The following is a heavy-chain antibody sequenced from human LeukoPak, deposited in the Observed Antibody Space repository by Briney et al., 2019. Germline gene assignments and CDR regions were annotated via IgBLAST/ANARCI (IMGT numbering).Heavy chain of an antibody. CDR3: AKGTSVGALDY. Sequence: GGSLRLSCAASGFTFSNYGMHWVRQAPGKGLEWVAVISYDGSNKYYADSVKGRFTISRDNSKNTLYLQMNSLRAEDTAVYYCAKGTSVGALDYWGQGTLVTVSS. CDR2: ISYDGSNK. V-gene: IGHV3-30*18. D-gene: IGHD1-26*01. J-gene: IGHJ4*02. CDR1: GFTFSNYG.